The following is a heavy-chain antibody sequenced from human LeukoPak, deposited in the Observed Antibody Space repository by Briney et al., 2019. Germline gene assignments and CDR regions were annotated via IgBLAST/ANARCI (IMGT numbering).Heavy chain of an antibody. J-gene: IGHJ1*01. CDR2: MSPNSGNT. CDR3: ARALYDYVWGSYRHPYFQH. Sequence: VASVKVSCKASGYTFTSYGISWARQATGQGLEWMGWMSPNSGNTGYAQKFQGRVTMTRNTSISTAYMELSSLRSEDTAVYYCARALYDYVWGSYRHPYFQHWGQGTLVTVSS. D-gene: IGHD3-16*02. V-gene: IGHV1-8*02. CDR1: GYTFTSYG.